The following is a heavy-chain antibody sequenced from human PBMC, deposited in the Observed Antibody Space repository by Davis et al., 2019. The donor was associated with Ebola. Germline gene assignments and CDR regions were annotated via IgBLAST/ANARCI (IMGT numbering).Heavy chain of an antibody. CDR3: ARGRGEYYDSSGYYSGYFDY. V-gene: IGHV1-69*13. CDR1: GGTFSSYA. Sequence: SVKVSCKASGGTFSSYAISWVRQAPGQGLEWMGGIIPIFGTANYAQKFQGRVTITADESTSTAYMELSSLRSEDTAVYYCARGRGEYYDSSGYYSGYFDYWGQGTLVTVSS. D-gene: IGHD3-22*01. J-gene: IGHJ4*02. CDR2: IIPIFGTA.